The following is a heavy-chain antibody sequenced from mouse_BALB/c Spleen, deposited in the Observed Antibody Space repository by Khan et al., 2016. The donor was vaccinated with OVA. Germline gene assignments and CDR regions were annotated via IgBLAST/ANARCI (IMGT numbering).Heavy chain of an antibody. Sequence: VQLKESGPELVKPGASVMMSCKASGYTFIDYVIHWVRQKPGQGLEWIGYIYPYNDDTESTEKFKGKATLTLDKSSTTAYMDLSSLTSADSAVYYCARSATDYYTLDYWGQGTSVTVSP. D-gene: IGHD1-1*01. J-gene: IGHJ4*01. CDR3: ARSATDYYTLDY. CDR1: GYTFIDYV. V-gene: IGHV1S136*01. CDR2: IYPYNDDT.